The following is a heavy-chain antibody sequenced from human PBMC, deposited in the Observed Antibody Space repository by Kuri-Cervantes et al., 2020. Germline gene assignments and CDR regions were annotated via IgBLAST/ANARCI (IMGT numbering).Heavy chain of an antibody. Sequence: ASVKVSCKASGYTFTSYCMHWVRQAPGQGLEWMGWINPNSGGTNYAQKFQGRVTMTRDTSISTAYMELSRLRSDDTAVYYCAREGSLAVAGTFYQGWFDPWGQGTLVTVSS. CDR3: AREGSLAVAGTFYQGWFDP. J-gene: IGHJ5*02. D-gene: IGHD6-19*01. CDR1: GYTFTSYC. CDR2: INPNSGGT. V-gene: IGHV1-2*02.